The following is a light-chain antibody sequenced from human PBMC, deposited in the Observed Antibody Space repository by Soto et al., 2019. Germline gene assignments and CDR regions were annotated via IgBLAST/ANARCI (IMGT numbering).Light chain of an antibody. CDR2: EVS. V-gene: IGLV2-14*01. Sequence: QSALTQPASVSGSPGQSITISCTGTSSDVGGYNYVSWYQQHPGKAPKLMIYEVSNRPSGVSNRFSDSKSGNTASLTISGLKAEDEADYYCSSYTSSSTVVFGGGTKVTVL. CDR1: SSDVGGYNY. CDR3: SSYTSSSTVV. J-gene: IGLJ2*01.